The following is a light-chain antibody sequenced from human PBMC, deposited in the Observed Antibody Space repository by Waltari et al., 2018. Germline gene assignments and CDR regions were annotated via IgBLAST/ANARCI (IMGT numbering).Light chain of an antibody. CDR1: QSVLYNSDNKNY. V-gene: IGKV4-1*01. Sequence: DIVMTQSPDSLAVSLGERATINCKSSQSVLYNSDNKNYLAWYQQKPGQPPKLLIYWASTRESGVPDRFSGGGSGTDFTLTITSLQAEDVAVYYCQQYYGTPPRTFGQGTKVEIK. J-gene: IGKJ1*01. CDR2: WAS. CDR3: QQYYGTPPRT.